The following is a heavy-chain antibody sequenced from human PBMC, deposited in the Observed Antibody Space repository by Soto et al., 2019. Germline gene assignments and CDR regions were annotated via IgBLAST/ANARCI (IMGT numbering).Heavy chain of an antibody. J-gene: IGHJ6*02. CDR3: ARHGRVYGGVFSYYYGMDV. V-gene: IGHV4-39*01. D-gene: IGHD6-6*01. Sequence: SETLSLTCTVSGGSISSSSYYWGWIRQPPGKGLEWIGSIYYSGSTYYNPSLKSRVTISVDTSKNQFSLKLSSVTAADTAVYYCARHGRVYGGVFSYYYGMDVWGQGTTVT. CDR1: GGSISSSSYY. CDR2: IYYSGST.